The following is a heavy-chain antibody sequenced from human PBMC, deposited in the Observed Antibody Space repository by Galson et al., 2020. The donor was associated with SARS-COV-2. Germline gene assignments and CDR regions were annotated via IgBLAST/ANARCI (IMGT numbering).Heavy chain of an antibody. CDR1: GFTFSNAW. CDR2: IKSKTDGGTT. J-gene: IGHJ4*02. Sequence: TGGSLRLSCAASGFTFSNAWMSWVRQAPGKGLEWVGRIKSKTDGGTTDYAAPVKGRFTISRDDSKNTLYLQMNHLKTEDTAVYYCTTDSGSWYVGYCGQGTLVTVSS. D-gene: IGHD6-13*01. CDR3: TTDSGSWYVGY. V-gene: IGHV3-15*01.